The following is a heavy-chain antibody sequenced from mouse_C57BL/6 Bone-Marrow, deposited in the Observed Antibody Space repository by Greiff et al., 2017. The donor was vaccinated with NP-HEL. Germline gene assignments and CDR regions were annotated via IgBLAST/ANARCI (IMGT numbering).Heavy chain of an antibody. CDR1: GYTFTSYG. J-gene: IGHJ1*03. Sequence: QVQLQQSGAELARPGASVKLSCTASGYTFTSYGIRWVKQRTGQGLEWIGEIYPGSGNTYYIEKFKGKATLTADKSSSTAYMELRSLTSEDSAVYFCAVTAVVAAYWSFDVWGTGTTVTVSS. D-gene: IGHD1-1*01. CDR3: AVTAVVAAYWSFDV. CDR2: IYPGSGNT. V-gene: IGHV1-81*01.